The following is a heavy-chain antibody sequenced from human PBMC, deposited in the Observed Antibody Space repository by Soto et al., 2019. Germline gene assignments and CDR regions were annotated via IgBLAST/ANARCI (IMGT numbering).Heavy chain of an antibody. D-gene: IGHD2-15*01. V-gene: IGHV1-69*01. CDR3: ARSCSGGSCYARDYYYYGMDV. Sequence: QVQLVQSGAEVKKPGSSVKVSCKASGGTFSSYAISWVRQAPGQGLEWMGGIIPICGTANYAQKFQGRVTITADESTSTAYMELSSLRSEYTAVYYCARSCSGGSCYARDYYYYGMDVWGQGTSVTVSS. J-gene: IGHJ6*02. CDR2: IIPICGTA. CDR1: GGTFSSYA.